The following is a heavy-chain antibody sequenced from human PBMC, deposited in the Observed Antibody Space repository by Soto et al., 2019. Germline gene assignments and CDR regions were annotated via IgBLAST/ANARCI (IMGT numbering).Heavy chain of an antibody. V-gene: IGHV4-31*02. CDR3: ARAPGRMMNALRYYYGLDV. CDR2: IYHRGGT. CDR1: GGSISSGGYY. D-gene: IGHD2-8*01. Sequence: QVQLQESGPGLVKPSETLSFTCNVSGGSISSGGYYWSWIRQLPGKGLEWIGYIYHRGGTYYNPALKRRITISVDTSKNPFSLKMTSVNAADSAVYFCARAPGRMMNALRYYYGLDVWGQGTKVTVSS. J-gene: IGHJ6*02.